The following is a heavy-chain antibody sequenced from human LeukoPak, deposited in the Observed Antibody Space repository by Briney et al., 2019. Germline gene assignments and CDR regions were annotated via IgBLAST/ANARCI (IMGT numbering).Heavy chain of an antibody. J-gene: IGHJ4*02. CDR3: AREAGRSRFDY. D-gene: IGHD2-15*01. CDR1: GGSFSGYY. CDR2: INHSGST. Sequence: SETLSLTCAVYGGSFSGYYWSWIRQPPGKGLEWIGEINHSGSTNYNPSLKSRVTISVDTSKNQFSLKLSSVTAADTAVYYCAREAGRSRFDYWGQGTLVIVSS. V-gene: IGHV4-34*01.